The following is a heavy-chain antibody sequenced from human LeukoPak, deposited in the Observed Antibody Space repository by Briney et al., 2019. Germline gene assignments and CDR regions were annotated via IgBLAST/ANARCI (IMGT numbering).Heavy chain of an antibody. V-gene: IGHV4-61*02. J-gene: IGHJ4*02. CDR3: AGDGYNDYY. Sequence: SETLSLTCTVSGGSISSGSYYWSWIRQPAGKGLEWIGRIYTSGSTNYNPSLKSRVTISVDTSKNQFSLKLSSVTAADTAVYYCAGDGYNDYYWGPGTLVTVSS. CDR1: GGSISSGSYY. CDR2: IYTSGST. D-gene: IGHD5-24*01.